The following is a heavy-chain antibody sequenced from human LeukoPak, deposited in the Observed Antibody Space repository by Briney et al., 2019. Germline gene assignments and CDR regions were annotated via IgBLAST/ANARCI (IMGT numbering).Heavy chain of an antibody. D-gene: IGHD6-19*01. Sequence: AGGSLRLSCAASGFIVSSNYMSWVRQAPGKGLEWVSVIYSGGSTYYADSVKGRFTISRDNSKNTLYLHMNSLRAEDTAVYYCATVTAVAFDYWGQGTLVTVSS. V-gene: IGHV3-66*01. CDR2: IYSGGST. CDR3: ATVTAVAFDY. J-gene: IGHJ4*02. CDR1: GFIVSSNY.